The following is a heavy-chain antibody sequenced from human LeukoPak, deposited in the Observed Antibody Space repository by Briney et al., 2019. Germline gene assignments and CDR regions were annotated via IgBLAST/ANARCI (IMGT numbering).Heavy chain of an antibody. D-gene: IGHD3-10*02. CDR2: ISGSGVST. CDR1: GFTFSSYA. V-gene: IGHV3-23*01. CDR3: AELGITMIGGV. J-gene: IGHJ6*04. Sequence: GGSLRLSCAASGFTFSSYAMSWVRQAPGQGLEWVSTISGSGVSTYYADSVKGRFTISRDNSRNTLYLQMNSLRAEDTAVYYCAELGITMIGGVWGKGTTVTISS.